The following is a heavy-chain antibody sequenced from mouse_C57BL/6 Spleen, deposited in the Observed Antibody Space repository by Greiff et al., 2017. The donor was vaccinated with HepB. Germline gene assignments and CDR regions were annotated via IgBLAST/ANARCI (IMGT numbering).Heavy chain of an antibody. CDR1: GFTFSDYG. CDR3: ARGLLGYFDV. J-gene: IGHJ1*03. CDR2: ISSGSSTI. Sequence: VQLQQSGGGLVKPGGSLKLSCAASGFTFSDYGMHWVRQAPEKGLEWVAYISSGSSTIYYADTVKGRFTISRDNAKNTLFLQMTSLRSEDTAMYYCARGLLGYFDVWGTGTTVTVSS. D-gene: IGHD2-1*01. V-gene: IGHV5-17*01.